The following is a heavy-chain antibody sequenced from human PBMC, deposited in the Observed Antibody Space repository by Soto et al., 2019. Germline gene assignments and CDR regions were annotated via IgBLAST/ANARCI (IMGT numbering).Heavy chain of an antibody. Sequence: SETLSLTCSVSGDSIGSYYWSWIRQPPGKGLEWIGYIYYSGNTKYNPSLKSRVTISVDMSTDQFSLKLTSVTAADTAVYYCARYSYSGSYRPFGLSEPAIWGQGTPVTVSS. D-gene: IGHD1-26*01. V-gene: IGHV4-59*08. CDR2: IYYSGNT. CDR3: ARYSYSGSYRPFGLSEPAI. J-gene: IGHJ4*02. CDR1: GDSIGSYY.